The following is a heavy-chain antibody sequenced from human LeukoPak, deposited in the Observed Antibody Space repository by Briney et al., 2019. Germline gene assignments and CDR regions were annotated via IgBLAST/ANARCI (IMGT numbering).Heavy chain of an antibody. CDR3: TRAYAVVVAATPFDY. CDR1: GFTFSSYW. CDR2: INGDGSGT. J-gene: IGHJ4*02. Sequence: GGSLRLSCAASGFTFSSYWMHWVRQAPGKGLVWVSRINGDGSGTTYADSVKGRFTISRDNAKNTLYLQMNSLRAEDTAVYYCTRAYAVVVAATPFDYWGQGALVTVSS. V-gene: IGHV3-74*01. D-gene: IGHD2-15*01.